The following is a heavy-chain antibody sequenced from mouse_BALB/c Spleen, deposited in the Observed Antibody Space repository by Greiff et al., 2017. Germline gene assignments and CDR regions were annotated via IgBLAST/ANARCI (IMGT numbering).Heavy chain of an antibody. J-gene: IGHJ2*01. D-gene: IGHD2-4*01. CDR3: ARNDYDY. CDR2: ISSGSSTI. V-gene: IGHV5-17*02. Sequence: DVKLVESGGGLVQPGGSRKLSCAASGFTFSSFGMHWVRQAPEKGLEWVAYISSGSSTIYYADTVKGRFTISRDNPKNTLFLQMTSLRSEDTAMYYCARNDYDYWGQGTTLTVSS. CDR1: GFTFSSFG.